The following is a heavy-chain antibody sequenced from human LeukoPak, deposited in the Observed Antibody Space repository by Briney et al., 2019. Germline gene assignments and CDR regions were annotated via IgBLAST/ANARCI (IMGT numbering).Heavy chain of an antibody. CDR3: ARLWGGNGYSGGSLNL. D-gene: IGHD3-16*01. J-gene: IGHJ5*02. CDR1: GFTFSSYS. Sequence: GGSLRLSCAASGFTFSSYSMNWVRQAPGKGLEWVAVVWYDGRNRDYADSVKGRFTISKDNSNNMVFLQMDRLRAEDTAVYYCARLWGGNGYSGGSLNLWGQGTLVTVSS. CDR2: VWYDGRNR. V-gene: IGHV3-33*08.